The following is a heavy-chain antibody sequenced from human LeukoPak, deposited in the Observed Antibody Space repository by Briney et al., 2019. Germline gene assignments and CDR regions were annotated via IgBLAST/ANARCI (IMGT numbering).Heavy chain of an antibody. CDR3: ARCTSTSCYNFDY. J-gene: IGHJ4*02. V-gene: IGHV4-59*08. D-gene: IGHD2-2*02. CDR1: GGSISSFY. CDR2: IYYSGST. Sequence: SETLSLTCTVSGGSISSFYWSWIRQPPAKGLEWIGYIYYSGSTNYNPSLKSRVTISVDTSKNQFSLNLNSVTAADTAVYYCARCTSTSCYNFDYWGQGTLLTVSS.